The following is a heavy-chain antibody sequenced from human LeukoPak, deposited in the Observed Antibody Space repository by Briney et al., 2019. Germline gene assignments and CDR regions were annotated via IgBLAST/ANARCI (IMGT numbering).Heavy chain of an antibody. V-gene: IGHV4-34*01. D-gene: IGHD6-19*01. CDR1: GGSFSGYY. CDR2: INHSGST. Sequence: SETLSLTCAVYGGSFSGYYWSWIRQPPGKGLEWIGEINHSGSTNYNPSLKSRVTISVDTSKNQFSLKLSSVTAADTAVYYCASLGSSVAAAFGIWGQGTMVTVSS. CDR3: ASLGSSVAAAFGI. J-gene: IGHJ3*02.